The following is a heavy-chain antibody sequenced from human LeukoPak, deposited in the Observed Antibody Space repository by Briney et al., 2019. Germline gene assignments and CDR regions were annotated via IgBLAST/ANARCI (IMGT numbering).Heavy chain of an antibody. CDR2: MNEYGTEK. CDR3: AGVLYGSRVNVIDS. J-gene: IGHJ4*02. D-gene: IGHD2-2*01. V-gene: IGHV3-7*01. Sequence: GGSLRLSCAASGFTFSKYWMNWVRQAPGKGLEWVSNMNEYGTEKYYVDSVRGRFTISRDNAENSLFLHMNSLRVEDTAVYRCAGVLYGSRVNVIDSWGPGILVTVSS. CDR1: GFTFSKYW.